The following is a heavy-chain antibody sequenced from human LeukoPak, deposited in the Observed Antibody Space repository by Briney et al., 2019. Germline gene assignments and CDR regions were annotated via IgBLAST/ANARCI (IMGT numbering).Heavy chain of an antibody. CDR3: ARKGDPSGLGY. J-gene: IGHJ4*02. V-gene: IGHV3-69-1*02. CDR1: GFTVDTKT. CDR2: ITISGTT. D-gene: IGHD3-10*01. Sequence: GGSLRLSCAASGFTVDTKTIYWVRQTPEKGLEWLSAITISGTTYYADSVKGRFTTSRDNAKNSLYLQMNSLRDEDTALYYCARKGDPSGLGYWGQGTLVTVSS.